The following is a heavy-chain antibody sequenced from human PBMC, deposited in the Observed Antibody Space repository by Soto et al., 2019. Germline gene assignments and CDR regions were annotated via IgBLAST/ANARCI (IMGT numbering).Heavy chain of an antibody. J-gene: IGHJ3*02. CDR2: ISAYNGNT. CDR3: ARDQVTIFGVVTPGAFDI. CDR1: GYTFTSYG. Sequence: QVQLVQSGAEVKKPGASVKVSCKASGYTFTSYGISWVRQAPGQGLEWMGWISAYNGNTNYAQKLQGRVTMTTDTSTSTANMELRSLRSDDTAVYYCARDQVTIFGVVTPGAFDIWGQGTMVTVSS. D-gene: IGHD3-3*01. V-gene: IGHV1-18*01.